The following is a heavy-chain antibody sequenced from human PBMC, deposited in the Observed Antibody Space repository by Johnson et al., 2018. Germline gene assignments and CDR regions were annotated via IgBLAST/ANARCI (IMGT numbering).Heavy chain of an antibody. J-gene: IGHJ1*01. D-gene: IGHD6-13*01. V-gene: IGHV3-7*03. Sequence: VQLVESGGGVVQPGRSLRLSCAASGFTFSSYWMSWVRQAPGKGLEWVANIKQDGSEKYYVDSVKGRFTISRDNAKNSLYVQMNSLRAEDTAFYYCARDIGSSWYRGFQHWGQGTLVTVSS. CDR2: IKQDGSEK. CDR1: GFTFSSYW. CDR3: ARDIGSSWYRGFQH.